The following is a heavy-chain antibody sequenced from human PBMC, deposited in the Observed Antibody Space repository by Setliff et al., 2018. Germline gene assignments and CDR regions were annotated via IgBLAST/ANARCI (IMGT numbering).Heavy chain of an antibody. CDR3: ARDSRGLVPAAIEGSYYYYGMDV. D-gene: IGHD2-2*02. J-gene: IGHJ6*02. CDR2: IIPIFGTA. V-gene: IGHV1-69*13. Sequence: GASVKVSCKASGGTFSSYAISWVRQAPGQGLEWMGGIIPIFGTANYEQKFQGRVTITADESTSTAYMELSSLRSEDTAVYYCARDSRGLVPAAIEGSYYYYGMDVWGQGTTVTVSS. CDR1: GGTFSSYA.